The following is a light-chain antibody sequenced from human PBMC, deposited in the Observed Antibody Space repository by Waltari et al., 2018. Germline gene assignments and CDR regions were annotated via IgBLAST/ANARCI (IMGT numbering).Light chain of an antibody. J-gene: IGKJ4*01. Sequence: DIQMTQSPSFLSASVGDTVTITCRASQAISDYLAWYQQQAGKTPRLLMFSASTLQSGGPSRFSGSGSGTDFSLTISNLQPEDVATYFCQKYDRAPFTFGSGTKIDVK. CDR2: SAS. CDR3: QKYDRAPFT. V-gene: IGKV1-27*01. CDR1: QAISDY.